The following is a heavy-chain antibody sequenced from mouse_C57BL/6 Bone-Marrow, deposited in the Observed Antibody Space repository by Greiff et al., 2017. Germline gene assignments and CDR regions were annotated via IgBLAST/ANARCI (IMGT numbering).Heavy chain of an antibody. J-gene: IGHJ2*01. Sequence: QVQLQQSGPELVKPGASVTISCKASGYSFTSYYIHWVKQRPGQGLAWIGWIYPGSGNTKYNEKFKGKATLTADTSSSTAYMQLSSLTSEDSAVYYCAGNTVVAEVYFDYWGQGTTLTVSS. CDR2: IYPGSGNT. D-gene: IGHD1-1*01. CDR3: AGNTVVAEVYFDY. V-gene: IGHV1-66*01. CDR1: GYSFTSYY.